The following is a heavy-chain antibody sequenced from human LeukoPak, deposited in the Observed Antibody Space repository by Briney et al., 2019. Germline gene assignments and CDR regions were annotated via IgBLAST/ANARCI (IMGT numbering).Heavy chain of an antibody. CDR2: INNSGST. CDR3: ARVSGWSKMTDY. Sequence: SETLSLTCAVYGGSFSGYYWSWIRQPPGKGLEWIGEINNSGSTNYNPSLKSRVTISVDTSKNQFSLKLSSVTAADTAVYYCARVSGWSKMTDYWGQGTLVTVSS. V-gene: IGHV4-34*01. J-gene: IGHJ4*02. CDR1: GGSFSGYY. D-gene: IGHD6-19*01.